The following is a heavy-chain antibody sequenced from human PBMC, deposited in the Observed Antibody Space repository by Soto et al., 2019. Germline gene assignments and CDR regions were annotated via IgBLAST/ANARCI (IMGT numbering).Heavy chain of an antibody. CDR2: IYWDNDR. CDR3: AHRVSYSVSCDVGWFDS. Sequence: QISLKESGPPLVEPTQTLTLTCSFSGCSLTNSGVGVGWLRQAPGKALECLGIIYWDNDRRYNPSLKDRLTITKDTSKNQVVLTMTYMEPVDTGTYYCAHRVSYSVSCDVGWFDSWGQGTPVTVS. D-gene: IGHD2-15*01. J-gene: IGHJ5*01. V-gene: IGHV2-5*02. CDR1: GCSLTNSGVG.